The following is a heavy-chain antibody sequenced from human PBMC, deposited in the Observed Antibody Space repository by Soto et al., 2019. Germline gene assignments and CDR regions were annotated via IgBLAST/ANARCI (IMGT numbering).Heavy chain of an antibody. V-gene: IGHV4-59*01. Sequence: TCTVSGGSISSYYWSWIRQPPGKGLEWIGYIYYSGSTNYNPSLKSRVTISVDTSKNQVVLTMTNMDPVDTATYYCAHLVAGNFDYWGQGSLVTVSS. CDR2: IYYSGST. CDR1: GGSISSYY. J-gene: IGHJ4*02. CDR3: AHLVAGNFDY.